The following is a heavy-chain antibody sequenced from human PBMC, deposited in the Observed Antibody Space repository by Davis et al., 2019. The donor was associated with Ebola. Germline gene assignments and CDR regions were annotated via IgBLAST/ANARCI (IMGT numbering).Heavy chain of an antibody. CDR3: ARDQLTVTETRVYYYYGMDV. CDR2: MNPNSGNT. J-gene: IGHJ6*02. V-gene: IGHV1-8*01. Sequence: AASVKVSCKASGYTFTSYDINWVRQATGQGPEWMGWMNPNSGNTGYAQKFQGRVTMTRNTSISTAYMELSSLRFDDTAVYYCARDQLTVTETRVYYYYGMDVWGQGTTVTVSS. CDR1: GYTFTSYD. D-gene: IGHD4-17*01.